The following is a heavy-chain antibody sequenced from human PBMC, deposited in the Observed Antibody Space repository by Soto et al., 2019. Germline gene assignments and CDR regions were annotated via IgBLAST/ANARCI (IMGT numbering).Heavy chain of an antibody. CDR1: GFTFSDYY. J-gene: IGHJ4*02. V-gene: IGHV3-11*01. Sequence: QVQLVESGGGLVKPGGSLRISCAASGFTFSDYYMSWFRQAPGKGLEWVSYISGSGSTIHDADSVKDRFTISRDNAKNSLYLQMNSLRAEDTAVYYCARLGSIAAAGTPDYWGQGTLVTVSS. CDR2: ISGSGSTI. D-gene: IGHD6-13*01. CDR3: ARLGSIAAAGTPDY.